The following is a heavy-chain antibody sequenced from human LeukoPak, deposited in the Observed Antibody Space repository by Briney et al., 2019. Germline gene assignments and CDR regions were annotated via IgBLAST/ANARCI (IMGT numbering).Heavy chain of an antibody. Sequence: ASVKVSCTASGYTFISYYMQWVRQAPGQGLEWMGVIDPGSGRTSYAQKFQGRVTITADKSTSTAYMELSSLRSEDTAVYYCARDSGDIVATINGGYYFDYWGQGTLVTVSS. CDR3: ARDSGDIVATINGGYYFDY. J-gene: IGHJ4*02. CDR1: GYTFISYY. V-gene: IGHV1-46*01. CDR2: IDPGSGRT. D-gene: IGHD5-12*01.